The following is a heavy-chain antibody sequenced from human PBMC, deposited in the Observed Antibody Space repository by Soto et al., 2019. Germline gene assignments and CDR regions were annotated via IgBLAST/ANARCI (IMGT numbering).Heavy chain of an antibody. V-gene: IGHV3-21*06. CDR2: ISSTTNYI. Sequence: PGGSMRLSCAASGFTFTRYSMNWDRQAPGKGLEWVASISSTTNYIYYGDSMKGRFTISRDNAKNSLYLEMNSLRAEDTAVYYRARGSEDLTTYFDYWGQGTLVTVSS. CDR1: GFTFTRYS. CDR3: ARGSEDLTTYFDY. J-gene: IGHJ4*02.